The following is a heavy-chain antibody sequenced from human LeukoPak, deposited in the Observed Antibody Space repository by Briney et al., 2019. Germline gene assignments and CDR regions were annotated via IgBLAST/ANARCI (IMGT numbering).Heavy chain of an antibody. V-gene: IGHV3-7*05. J-gene: IGHJ4*02. D-gene: IGHD5-18*01. CDR3: ARGDGAMAFDY. Sequence: GGSLRLSCAASGFTFSGYWMSWVRQAPRKGLEWVANIKQDGSEKYYVDSVKGRFTISRDNAKSSLYLQMNSLRVEDTAVYYCARGDGAMAFDYWGQGALVTVSS. CDR2: IKQDGSEK. CDR1: GFTFSGYW.